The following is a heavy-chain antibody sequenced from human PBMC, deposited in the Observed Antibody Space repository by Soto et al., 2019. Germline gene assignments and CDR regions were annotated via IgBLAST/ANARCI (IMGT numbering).Heavy chain of an antibody. Sequence: QVQLVESGGGVVQPGRSLRLSCAASGFTFSNYGMHWVRQAPGKGLEWVAVIWYDGSNKYYADSVKGRFTISRDNSKSTVYLQMNSLRAEDTAMYYCARSTALFRAEYWIHPGGQGTLVTVSS. CDR1: GFTFSNYG. J-gene: IGHJ5*02. V-gene: IGHV3-33*01. D-gene: IGHD5-18*01. CDR2: IWYDGSNK. CDR3: ARSTALFRAEYWIHP.